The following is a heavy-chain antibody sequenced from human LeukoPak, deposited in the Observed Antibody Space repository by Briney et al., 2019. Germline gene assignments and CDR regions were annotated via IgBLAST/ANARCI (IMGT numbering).Heavy chain of an antibody. D-gene: IGHD5-12*01. CDR3: ARLRGYSGYDLGDYFDY. CDR1: GGTFSSYA. J-gene: IGHJ4*02. CDR2: IIPISGTA. V-gene: IGHV1-69*05. Sequence: SVKVSCKASGGTFSSYAISWVRQAPGQGLEWMGRIIPISGTANYAQKFQGRVTITTDESTSTAYMELSSLRSEDTAVYYCARLRGYSGYDLGDYFDYWGQGTLVTVSS.